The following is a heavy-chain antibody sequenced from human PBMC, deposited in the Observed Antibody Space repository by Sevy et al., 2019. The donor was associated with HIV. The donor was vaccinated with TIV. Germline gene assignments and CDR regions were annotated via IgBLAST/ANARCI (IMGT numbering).Heavy chain of an antibody. CDR1: GYTFKTYG. V-gene: IGHV1-18*01. Sequence: ASVKVSCKTFGYTFKTYGISWVRQAPGQGLEWMGWISAYSGDTNFAQKFQGRVTMTTDTSTSTAYMERSSLRSDDTAVYFWARDKPQGVVIIPGSMWGGVDYWGQGTVVTGSS. CDR3: ARDKPQGVVIIPGSMWGGVDY. CDR2: ISAYSGDT. J-gene: IGHJ4*02. D-gene: IGHD2-2*01.